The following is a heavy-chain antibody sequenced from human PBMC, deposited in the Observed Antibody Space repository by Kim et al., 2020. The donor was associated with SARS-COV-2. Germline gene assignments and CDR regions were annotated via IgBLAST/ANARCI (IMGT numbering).Heavy chain of an antibody. CDR3: VLSNSGSYHGPFDY. CDR1: GFTFSRYG. J-gene: IGHJ4*02. Sequence: GGSLRLSCTASGFTFSRYGMHWVRQPPGKVLEWVAYITNAGSNKYYSDSVKGRFTISRDNSKNTLYLQMNSLRAEDTAVYYCVLSNSGSYHGPFDYWGQGTLVTVSS. D-gene: IGHD1-26*01. CDR2: ITNAGSNK. V-gene: IGHV3-30*03.